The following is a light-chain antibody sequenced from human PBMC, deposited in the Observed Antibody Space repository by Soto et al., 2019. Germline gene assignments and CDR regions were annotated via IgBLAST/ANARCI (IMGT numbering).Light chain of an antibody. J-gene: IGLJ3*02. CDR2: DVS. CDR3: CSYAGSDTNV. CDR1: SSDVGGYNY. V-gene: IGLV2-11*01. Sequence: QSVLTQPRSVSGSPGQSVTISCTGTSSDVGGYNYVSWYQQHAGKAPKLMIYDVSRRPSGVPDRFSGSKSANTASLTISGLQAEDEADYYCCSYAGSDTNVFGGGTKLTVL.